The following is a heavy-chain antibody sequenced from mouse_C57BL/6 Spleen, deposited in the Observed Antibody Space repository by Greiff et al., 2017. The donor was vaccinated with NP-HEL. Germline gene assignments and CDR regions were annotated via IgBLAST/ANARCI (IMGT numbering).Heavy chain of an antibody. CDR3: TTGTGTY. Sequence: VQLQQSGAELVRPGASVMLSCTASGFNIKDDYMHWVKQRPEQGLEWIGWIDPENGDTEYASKFQGKATITADTSSNTAYLQLSSLTSEDTAVYYCTTGTGTYWGQGTLVTVSA. V-gene: IGHV14-4*01. D-gene: IGHD4-1*01. CDR2: IDPENGDT. J-gene: IGHJ3*01. CDR1: GFNIKDDY.